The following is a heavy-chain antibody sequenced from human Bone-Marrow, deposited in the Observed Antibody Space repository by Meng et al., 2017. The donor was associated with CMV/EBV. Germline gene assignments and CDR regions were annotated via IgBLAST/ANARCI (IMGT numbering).Heavy chain of an antibody. J-gene: IGHJ6*02. CDR2: ISSSSSTI. D-gene: IGHD6-19*01. V-gene: IGHV3-48*04. Sequence: GESLKISCAASGFTFSSYSMNWVRQAPGKGLEWVSYISSSSSTIYYADSVKGRFTISRDNAKNSLYLQMNSLRAEDTAVYYCARDWGDYSSGWETDYYYYYGMDVWGQGTTVTVSS. CDR1: GFTFSSYS. CDR3: ARDWGDYSSGWETDYYYYYGMDV.